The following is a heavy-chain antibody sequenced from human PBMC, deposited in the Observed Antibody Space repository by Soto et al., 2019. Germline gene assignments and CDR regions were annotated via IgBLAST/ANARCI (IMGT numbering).Heavy chain of an antibody. CDR1: GFTFSSYA. V-gene: IGHV3-30-3*01. CDR3: ARVGAQQLFYGMDV. D-gene: IGHD6-13*01. CDR2: ISYDGSNK. Sequence: QVQLVESGGGVVQPGRSLRLSCAASGFTFSSYAMHWVRQAPGKGLAWVAVISYDGSNKYYADSVKGRFTISRDNSKNTLYLQMNSLRAEDTAVYYCARVGAQQLFYGMDVWGQGTTVTVSS. J-gene: IGHJ6*02.